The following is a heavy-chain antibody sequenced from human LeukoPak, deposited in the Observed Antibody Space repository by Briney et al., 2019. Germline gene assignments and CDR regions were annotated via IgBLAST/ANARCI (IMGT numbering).Heavy chain of an antibody. J-gene: IGHJ5*01. CDR1: GYTFTGYY. CDR3: ARVGSGGIVTNVLDS. V-gene: IGHV1-2*02. CDR2: INPNSGGT. Sequence: GASVKVSCKASGYTFTGYYMHWVRQAPGQGLEWMAWINPNSGGTNYAQKFQGRVTMTRDTSISTAYMELSRLTSDDTAVYYCARVGSGGIVTNVLDSWGQGTLVTVSS. D-gene: IGHD2-15*01.